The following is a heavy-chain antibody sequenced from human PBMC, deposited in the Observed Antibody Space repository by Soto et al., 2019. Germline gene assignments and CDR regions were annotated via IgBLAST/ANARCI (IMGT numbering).Heavy chain of an antibody. CDR1: GGSISSYY. V-gene: IGHV4-59*01. Sequence: SETLSLTCTFSGGSISSYYWSWIRQPPGKGLEWIGYIYYSGSTNYNPSLKSRVTISVDTSKNQFSLKLSSVTAADTAVYYCARTYGSALDYWGQGTLVTVSS. D-gene: IGHD3-10*01. J-gene: IGHJ4*02. CDR2: IYYSGST. CDR3: ARTYGSALDY.